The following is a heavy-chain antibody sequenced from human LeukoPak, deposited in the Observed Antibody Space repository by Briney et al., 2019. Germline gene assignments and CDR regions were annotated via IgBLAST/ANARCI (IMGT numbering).Heavy chain of an antibody. CDR2: ISYDGSNK. CDR1: GFTFSSYA. J-gene: IGHJ4*02. V-gene: IGHV3-30-3*01. D-gene: IGHD1-1*01. CDR3: ARDTRYYLDY. Sequence: GGSLRLSCAASGFTFSSYAMHWVRQAPGKGLEWVAVISYDGSNKNYADSVKGRFTISRDNSKNTLYLQMNSLRAEDTAVYYCARDTRYYLDYWGQGTLVTVSS.